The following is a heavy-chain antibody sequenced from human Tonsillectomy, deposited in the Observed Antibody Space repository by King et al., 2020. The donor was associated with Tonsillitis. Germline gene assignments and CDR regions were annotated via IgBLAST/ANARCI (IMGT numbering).Heavy chain of an antibody. Sequence: TLQESGPTLVKPPQTLTLTCTFSGFSLSTSGVGVGWIRQPPGKALEWLALIYWNDDKRYSPSLKSRLTITKDTSKNQVVLTMTNLNPGDTSTYYCAHRLGSSLYDYFDYWGQGTLVTVSS. CDR1: GFSLSTSGVG. CDR2: IYWNDDK. J-gene: IGHJ4*02. V-gene: IGHV2-5*01. CDR3: AHRLGSSLYDYFDY. D-gene: IGHD6-13*01.